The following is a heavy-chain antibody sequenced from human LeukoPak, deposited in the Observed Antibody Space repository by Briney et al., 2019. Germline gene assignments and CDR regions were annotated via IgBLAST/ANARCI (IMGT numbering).Heavy chain of an antibody. D-gene: IGHD2-8*02. CDR1: GFTFSSYA. V-gene: IGHV3-23*01. CDR2: ISGNGRST. Sequence: GGSLRLSCAASGFTFSSYAMSWVRQAPGKGLEWVSTISGNGRSTYYGASVKGRFTISRDNSKNPLSLQMNSLRAEDTAVYYCAKEYYVLLVYALGGSFDYWGRGTLVTVSS. CDR3: AKEYYVLLVYALGGSFDY. J-gene: IGHJ4*02.